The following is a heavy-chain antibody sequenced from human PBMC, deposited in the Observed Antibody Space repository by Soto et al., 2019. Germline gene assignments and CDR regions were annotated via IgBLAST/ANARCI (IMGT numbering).Heavy chain of an antibody. Sequence: PGGSLRLSCAASGFTFSNYAMNWVRQAPGKGLEWVSTISGSGGSPYYADTVKGSFTISRDNSKNTLYLQMNSLRAGDSAIYYCAKEGTSGLYYFDYWGQGT. J-gene: IGHJ4*02. V-gene: IGHV3-23*01. CDR2: ISGSGGSP. D-gene: IGHD6-19*01. CDR1: GFTFSNYA. CDR3: AKEGTSGLYYFDY.